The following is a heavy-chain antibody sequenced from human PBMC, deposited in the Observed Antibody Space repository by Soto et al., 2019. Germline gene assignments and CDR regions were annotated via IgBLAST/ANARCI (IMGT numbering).Heavy chain of an antibody. D-gene: IGHD6-13*01. Sequence: ALVKVSCKASGYTFTSYGISWVRQAPGQGLEWMGWISAYNENTNYAQQLQGRVTMTTDASTSTAYMELRSLRSDDTAVYYCARDGWQLVEYFQHWGQGTRVTVSS. CDR1: GYTFTSYG. CDR2: ISAYNENT. CDR3: ARDGWQLVEYFQH. J-gene: IGHJ1*01. V-gene: IGHV1-18*01.